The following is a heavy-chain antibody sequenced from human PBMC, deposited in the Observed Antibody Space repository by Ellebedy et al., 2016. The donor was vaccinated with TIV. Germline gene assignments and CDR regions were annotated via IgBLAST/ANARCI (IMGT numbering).Heavy chain of an antibody. D-gene: IGHD5-12*01. J-gene: IGHJ4*02. CDR2: FSSDGRTT. V-gene: IGHV3-30*03. Sequence: LSLTCAVYGGSFSDYYWSWVRQAPGKGLEWVALFSSDGRTTYYADSVKGRFTISRDNSMNTLSLEMSSLRPEDTAVYYCARAVARYFDYWGQGTLVTVSS. CDR1: GGSFSDYY. CDR3: ARAVARYFDY.